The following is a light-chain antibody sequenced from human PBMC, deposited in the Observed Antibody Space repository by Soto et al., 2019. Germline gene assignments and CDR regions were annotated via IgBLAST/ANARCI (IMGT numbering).Light chain of an antibody. CDR3: QQRSNWPRT. CDR2: DAS. V-gene: IGKV3-11*01. CDR1: QSVSSY. Sequence: EIVLTQSPATLSLSPWERDTLXGRASQSVSSYLAWYQQKPGQAPRLLIYDASNRATGIPARFSGSGSGTDFTLTISSLEPEDFAVYYCQQRSNWPRTFGQGTKVDIK. J-gene: IGKJ1*01.